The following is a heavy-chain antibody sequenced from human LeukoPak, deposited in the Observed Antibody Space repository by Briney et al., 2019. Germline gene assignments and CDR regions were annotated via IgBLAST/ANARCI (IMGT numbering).Heavy chain of an antibody. Sequence: QSGGSLRLSCAASGFTLDDYAMHWVRQVPGKGLEWVSGITWNGRGIDYADSVRGRFTISRDNAKNSLYLQMNSLRAEDTAVYYCARGDSSWLYYYYYMDVWGKGTTVTVSS. CDR3: ARGDSSWLYYYYYMDV. CDR1: GFTLDDYA. D-gene: IGHD6-13*01. J-gene: IGHJ6*03. CDR2: ITWNGRGI. V-gene: IGHV3-9*01.